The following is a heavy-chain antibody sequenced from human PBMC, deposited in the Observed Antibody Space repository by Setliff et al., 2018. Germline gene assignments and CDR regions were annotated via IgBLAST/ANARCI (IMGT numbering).Heavy chain of an antibody. J-gene: IGHJ3*02. V-gene: IGHV4-4*07. D-gene: IGHD1-26*01. CDR1: GGSISNYY. CDR3: ARKGISALSGAFDM. Sequence: SETLSLTCTVSGGSISNYYWSWIRQPAGKGLEWIGRIYTSGSTNYNPSLKSRVTMSVDTSKNQFSLKLSSVTAADTAVYYCARKGISALSGAFDMWGQGTMVTVSS. CDR2: IYTSGST.